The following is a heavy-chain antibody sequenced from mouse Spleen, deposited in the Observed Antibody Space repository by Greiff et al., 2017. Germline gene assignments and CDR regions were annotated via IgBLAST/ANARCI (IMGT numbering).Heavy chain of an antibody. D-gene: IGHD4-1*01. CDR3: ARHTGRYYAMDY. CDR1: GFTFSDYY. V-gene: IGHV5-12*02. CDR2: ISNGGGST. Sequence: DVQLVESGGGLVQPGGSLKLSCATSGFTFSDYYMYWVRQTPEKRLEWVAYISNGGGSTYYPDTVKGRFTISRDNAKNTLYLQMSRLKSEDTAMYYCARHTGRYYAMDYWGQGTSVTVSS. J-gene: IGHJ4*01.